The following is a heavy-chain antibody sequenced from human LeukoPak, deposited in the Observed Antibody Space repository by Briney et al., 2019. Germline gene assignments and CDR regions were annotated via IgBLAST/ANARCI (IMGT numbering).Heavy chain of an antibody. Sequence: GGSLRLSCAASGFSFSSYWMSWVRQAPGKGLEWMANIKQDGSEKYYLDSVKGRFTISRDNAKNSLHLQMNSLRAEDTAVYYCARDRPYDAFDIWGQGTMVTVSS. CDR2: IKQDGSEK. D-gene: IGHD6-6*01. CDR1: GFSFSSYW. J-gene: IGHJ3*02. V-gene: IGHV3-7*04. CDR3: ARDRPYDAFDI.